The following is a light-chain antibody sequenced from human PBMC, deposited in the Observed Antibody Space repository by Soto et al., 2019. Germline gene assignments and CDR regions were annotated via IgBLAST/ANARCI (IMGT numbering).Light chain of an antibody. CDR1: SSDIGGYNY. J-gene: IGLJ1*01. CDR3: SSYAGSNNLYV. CDR2: EVT. Sequence: QSALTQPPSASGSPGQSVTISCTGTSSDIGGYNYVSWYQQHPGKAPKLMIYEVTKRPSGVPDRFSGSWSGNTASLTVSGLQAEDEADYYCSSYAGSNNLYVFGTGTKLTVL. V-gene: IGLV2-8*01.